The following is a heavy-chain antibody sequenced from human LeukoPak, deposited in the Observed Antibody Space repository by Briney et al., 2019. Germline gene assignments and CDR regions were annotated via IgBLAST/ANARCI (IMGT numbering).Heavy chain of an antibody. CDR1: GGSISTYY. CDR2: IYYSGST. V-gene: IGHV4-59*08. J-gene: IGHJ3*02. Sequence: PSETLSLTCTVSGGSISTYYWGWIRQPPGKGLEWIGYIYYSGSTNYNPSLKSRVTTSVDTSKNQFSLKLSSVTAADTAVYYCARPGTPHDPGAFDIWGQGTMVTVSS. CDR3: ARPGTPHDPGAFDI.